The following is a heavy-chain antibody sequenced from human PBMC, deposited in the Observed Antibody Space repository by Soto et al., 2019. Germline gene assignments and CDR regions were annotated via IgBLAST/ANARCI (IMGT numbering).Heavy chain of an antibody. Sequence: QVQLVQSGAEVKKPGASVKVSCKASGYTFTSYGISLVRQAPGQGLDWMGWISACNGNTNYAQKLQGRVTMTTDTSTSTAYLELTCLRSADTAVYYCATQVLKRDAFDIWGHGTTVTVSS. J-gene: IGHJ3*02. CDR2: ISACNGNT. CDR3: ATQVLKRDAFDI. V-gene: IGHV1-18*01. CDR1: GYTFTSYG.